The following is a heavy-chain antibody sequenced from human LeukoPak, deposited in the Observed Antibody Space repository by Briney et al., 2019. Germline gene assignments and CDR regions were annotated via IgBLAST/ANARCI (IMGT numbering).Heavy chain of an antibody. J-gene: IGHJ4*02. V-gene: IGHV3-30-3*01. CDR2: ISYDGSNK. Sequence: GGSLRLSCAASGFTFSSYAMHWVRQAPGKGLEWVAVISYDGSNKYHADSVKGRFTISRDNSKNTLYLQMNSLRAEDTAVYYCASAYYGDYSSFDYWGQGTLVTVSS. D-gene: IGHD4-17*01. CDR3: ASAYYGDYSSFDY. CDR1: GFTFSSYA.